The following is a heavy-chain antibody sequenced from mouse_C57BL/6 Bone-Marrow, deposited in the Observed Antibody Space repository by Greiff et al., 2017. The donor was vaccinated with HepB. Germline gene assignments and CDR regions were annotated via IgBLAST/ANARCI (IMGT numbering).Heavy chain of an antibody. J-gene: IGHJ2*01. CDR2: ITHSGET. Sequence: VQGVESGPGLVKPSQSLFLTCSITGFPITSGYYWIWIRQSPGKPLEWMGYITHSGETFYNPSLQSPISITRETSKNQFFLQLNSVTTEDTAMYYCAGDRSTFYYGSSYYFDYWGQGTTLTVSS. V-gene: IGHV12-3*01. CDR1: GFPITSGYY. D-gene: IGHD1-1*01. CDR3: AGDRSTFYYGSSYYFDY.